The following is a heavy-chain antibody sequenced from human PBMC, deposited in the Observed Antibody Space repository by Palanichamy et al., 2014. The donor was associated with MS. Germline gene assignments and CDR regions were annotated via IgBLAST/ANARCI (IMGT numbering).Heavy chain of an antibody. D-gene: IGHD4-17*01. CDR1: GGSISSSSYY. CDR3: ARRPNGDYETYYFDY. J-gene: IGHJ4*02. CDR2: IYYSGTT. V-gene: IGHV4-39*01. Sequence: QLQLQESGPGLVKPSETLSLTCTVSGGSISSSSYYWGWIRQPPGKGLEWIGTIYYSGTTYYNPSLKSRVTISVDTSKNQFSLKLSSVTAADTAVYYCARRPNGDYETYYFDYWGQGTLVTVSS.